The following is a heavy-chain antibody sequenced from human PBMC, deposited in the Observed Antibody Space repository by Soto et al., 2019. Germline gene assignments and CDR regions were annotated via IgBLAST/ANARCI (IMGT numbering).Heavy chain of an antibody. D-gene: IGHD2-2*01. CDR2: ISGSGGST. V-gene: IGHV3-23*01. J-gene: IGHJ3*02. Sequence: SLRLSCAASGFTFSSYAMSWVRQAPGKGLEWVSAISGSGGSTYYADSVKGRFTISRDNSKNTLYLQMNSLRAENTAVYYCAKGGGYCSSTSCYGAFDIWGQGTMVTVSS. CDR1: GFTFSSYA. CDR3: AKGGGYCSSTSCYGAFDI.